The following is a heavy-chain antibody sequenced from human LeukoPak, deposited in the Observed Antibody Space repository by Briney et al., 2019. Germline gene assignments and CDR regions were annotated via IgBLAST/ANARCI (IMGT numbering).Heavy chain of an antibody. J-gene: IGHJ5*02. V-gene: IGHV3-20*04. D-gene: IGHD1-20*01. CDR1: GFTFDDYG. CDR3: ARVKLTGIQGWFDP. CDR2: INWNGGST. Sequence: AGGSLRLSCAASGFTFDDYGMSWVRHVPGKGLEWVPDINWNGGSTGYADSVKGRFTISRDNAKNSLYLQMNSLTAEDTALYFCARVKLTGIQGWFDPWGQGTLVTVSS.